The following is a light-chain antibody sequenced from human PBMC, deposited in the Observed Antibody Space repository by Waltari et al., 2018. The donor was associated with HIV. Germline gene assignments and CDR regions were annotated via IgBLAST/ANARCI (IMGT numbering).Light chain of an antibody. V-gene: IGLV3-21*02. J-gene: IGLJ3*02. CDR3: QVWDSSSHHWV. Sequence: SYVLTQPPSVSVAPGQPARITCGGNNIGRKSVHWYRQKPGQAPVVVVYHDSGRPSGIPERFSGSNSGNTATLTLSRVEAGDEADYYCQVWDSSSHHWVFGGGTKLTVL. CDR2: HDS. CDR1: NIGRKS.